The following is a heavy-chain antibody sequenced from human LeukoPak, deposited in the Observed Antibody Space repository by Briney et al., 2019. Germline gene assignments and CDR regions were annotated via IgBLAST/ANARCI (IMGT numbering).Heavy chain of an antibody. CDR1: GFTFSNYG. V-gene: IGHV3-30*03. D-gene: IGHD1-26*01. CDR2: VSYDGTNK. Sequence: PGGSLRLSCAASGFTFSNYGMHWVRQAPGKGLEWVAVVSYDGTNKYYADSVKGRFTISRDNSKNTLYLQMNSLRAEDTAVYYCARGYSGCFHYWGQGALVTVSS. CDR3: ARGYSGCFHY. J-gene: IGHJ4*02.